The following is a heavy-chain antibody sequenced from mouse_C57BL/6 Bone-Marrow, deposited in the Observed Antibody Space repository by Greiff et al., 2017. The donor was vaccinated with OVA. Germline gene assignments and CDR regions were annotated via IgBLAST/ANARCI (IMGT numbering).Heavy chain of an antibody. CDR1: GYTFTEYT. CDR2: FYPGSGSI. CDR3: ARHEGYSSGPAWFAY. D-gene: IGHD3-2*02. V-gene: IGHV1-62-2*01. Sequence: VQGVESGAELVKPGASVKLSCKASGYTFTEYTIHWVKQRSGQGLEWIGWFYPGSGSIKYNEKFKDKATLTADKSSSTVYMELSRLTSEDSAVYFCARHEGYSSGPAWFAYWGQGTLVTVSA. J-gene: IGHJ3*01.